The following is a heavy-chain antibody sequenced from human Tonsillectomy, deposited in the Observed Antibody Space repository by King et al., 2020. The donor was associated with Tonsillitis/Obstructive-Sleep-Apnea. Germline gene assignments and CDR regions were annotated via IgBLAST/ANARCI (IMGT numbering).Heavy chain of an antibody. CDR3: ARTVVIGVVSNWFDP. Sequence: LQLQESGPGLVKPSETLSLTCTVSGGSISSSVYSWGWIRQPTGMGLEWIGTIYYTGRTHYSPSLKSRVPISVDTSKNQISLELTSVIAAHTAVYYCARTVVIGVVSNWFDPWGQGTLVTVSS. CDR1: GGSISSSVYS. V-gene: IGHV4-39*01. D-gene: IGHD3-3*01. CDR2: IYYTGRT. J-gene: IGHJ5*02.